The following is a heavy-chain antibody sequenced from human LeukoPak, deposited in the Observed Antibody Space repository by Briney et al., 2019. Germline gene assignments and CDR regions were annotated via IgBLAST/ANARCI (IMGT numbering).Heavy chain of an antibody. CDR1: GGSISSYY. D-gene: IGHD6-6*01. CDR2: IYYSGST. J-gene: IGHJ4*02. V-gene: IGHV4-59*12. CDR3: ARAIAARPGYYFDY. Sequence: SETLSLTCTVSGGSISSYYWSWIRQPPGKGLEWIGSIYYSGSTYYNPSLKSRVTISVDTSKNQFSLKLSSVTAADTAVYYCARAIAARPGYYFDYWGQGTLVTVSS.